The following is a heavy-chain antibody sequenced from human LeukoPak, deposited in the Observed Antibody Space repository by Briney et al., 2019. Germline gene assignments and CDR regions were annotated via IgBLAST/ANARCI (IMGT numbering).Heavy chain of an antibody. V-gene: IGHV4-30-4*01. Sequence: SETLSLTCTVSGVSISSGDYYWSWIRQPPGKGLEWIGYIYYSGSTYYNPSLKSRVTISVDTSKNQFSLKLSSVTAADTAVYYCARDHGEGAYCGGDCPDYYFDYWGQGTLVTVSS. CDR1: GVSISSGDYY. J-gene: IGHJ4*02. CDR2: IYYSGST. D-gene: IGHD2-21*02. CDR3: ARDHGEGAYCGGDCPDYYFDY.